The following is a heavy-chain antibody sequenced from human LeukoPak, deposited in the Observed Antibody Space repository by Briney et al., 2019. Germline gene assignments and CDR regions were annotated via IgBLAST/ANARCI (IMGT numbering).Heavy chain of an antibody. CDR2: IYYSGTT. CDR1: GGSISNYY. D-gene: IGHD2-8*01. CDR3: ARVGGVRSVDY. Sequence: SETLSLTCTVSGGSISNYYWSWIRQPPGKGLEWIGYIYYSGTTNYNPSLKSRVTISVDTSKNQFSLKLNSVTAADTAVYYCARVGGVRSVDYWGQGTLVTVSS. J-gene: IGHJ4*02. V-gene: IGHV4-59*01.